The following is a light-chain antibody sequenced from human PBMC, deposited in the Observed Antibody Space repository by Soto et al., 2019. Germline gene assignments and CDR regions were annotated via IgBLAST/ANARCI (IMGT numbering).Light chain of an antibody. CDR1: QNIRNL. CDR3: QQYNTYAT. V-gene: IGKV1-5*01. J-gene: IGKJ5*01. Sequence: DIQLTQSPSTLSAAVGDSVTITCRASQNIRNLLAWYQQKPGKAPKPLIYDASTLKTGVPSRFSGRGSGSEFNFTITGLQPDDFATYFCQQYNTYATFDQGTRLEI. CDR2: DAS.